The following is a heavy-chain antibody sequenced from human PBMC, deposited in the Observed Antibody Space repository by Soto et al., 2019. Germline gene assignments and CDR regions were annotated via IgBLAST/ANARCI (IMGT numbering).Heavy chain of an antibody. D-gene: IGHD6-6*01. CDR1: GGSISSYD. CDR3: ARSTGQLDAFDI. Sequence: PSETLSLTCTLSGGSISSYDWSWILQPPGKGLEWIGYIYYSGSTNYNPSLKSRVTISVDTSKNQFSLKLSSVTAADTAVYYCARSTGQLDAFDIWGQGTMVTVSS. V-gene: IGHV4-59*01. CDR2: IYYSGST. J-gene: IGHJ3*02.